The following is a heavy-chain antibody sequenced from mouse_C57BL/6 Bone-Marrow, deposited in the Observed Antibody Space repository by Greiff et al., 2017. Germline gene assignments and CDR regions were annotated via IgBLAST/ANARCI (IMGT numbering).Heavy chain of an antibody. CDR1: GYTFTSYW. CDR2: IDPSDSYT. J-gene: IGHJ2*01. Sequence: VQLQQPGAELVMPGASVKLSCKASGYTFTSYWMHWVKQRPGQGLEWIGEIDPSDSYTNYNQKFKGKSTLTVDKSSRTAYMQLSSLTSEDSAVYYSARGTPYDYDNYWGQGTTLTVSS. V-gene: IGHV1-69*01. CDR3: ARGTPYDYDNY. D-gene: IGHD2-4*01.